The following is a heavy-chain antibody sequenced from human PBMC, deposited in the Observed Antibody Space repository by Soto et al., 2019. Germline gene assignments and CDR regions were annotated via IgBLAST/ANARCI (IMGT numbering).Heavy chain of an antibody. CDR1: GASISSGGSY. D-gene: IGHD2-8*01. CDR2: IYYTGST. J-gene: IGHJ6*02. Sequence: QVQLQQSGPGLVKPSQTLSLTCTVSGASISSGGSYWAWIRQPPGKGLEWIGYIYYTGSTFYTPSLTSRVTISLDTSKNQFSLDLRSTTVADAAVYYWARDQGDLKCSKDVCAPYYYGYGMAVWRQGTAVPVPS. V-gene: IGHV4-31*03. CDR3: ARDQGDLKCSKDVCAPYYYGYGMAV.